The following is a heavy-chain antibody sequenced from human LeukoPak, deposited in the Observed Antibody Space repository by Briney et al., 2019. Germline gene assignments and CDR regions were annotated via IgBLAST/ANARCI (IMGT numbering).Heavy chain of an antibody. J-gene: IGHJ4*02. CDR1: GFTFSSYG. CDR3: ASIVARKVPLADY. V-gene: IGHV3-30*02. D-gene: IGHD5-12*01. CDR2: IRYGGSNK. Sequence: PGGSLRLSCAASGFTFSSYGMHWVRQAPGKGLEWVAFIRYGGSNKYYADSVKGRFTISRDNSKNTLYLQMNSLRAEDTAVYYCASIVARKVPLADYWGQGTLVTVSS.